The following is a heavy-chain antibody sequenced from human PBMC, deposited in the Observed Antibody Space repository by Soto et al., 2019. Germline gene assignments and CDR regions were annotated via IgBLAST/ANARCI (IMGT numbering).Heavy chain of an antibody. CDR1: GGSISSGGYY. Sequence: PSGTLSLTCTVSGGSISSGGYYWSWIRQHPGKGLEWIGYIYYSGSTYYNPSLKSRVTISVDTSKNQFSLKLSSVTAADTAVYYCARRAEVPAALDYWGQGTLVTVSS. D-gene: IGHD2-2*01. J-gene: IGHJ4*02. V-gene: IGHV4-31*03. CDR3: ARRAEVPAALDY. CDR2: IYYSGST.